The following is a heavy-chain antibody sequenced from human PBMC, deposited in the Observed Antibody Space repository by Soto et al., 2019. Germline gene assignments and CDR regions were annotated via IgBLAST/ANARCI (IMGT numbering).Heavy chain of an antibody. D-gene: IGHD1-26*01. Sequence: QLQLQESGPGLVKPSETLSLTCTVSGGSIKNTGANWGWVRQPPGKGLEWIGSVYYTGTTYYNPSLQSRVTISIDTSKNQYSLSVNSVAAADTAVSYCATHTSGSRNGPHTWGQGTLVTVSS. CDR3: ATHTSGSRNGPHT. CDR1: GGSIKNTGAN. CDR2: VYYTGTT. V-gene: IGHV4-39*01. J-gene: IGHJ5*02.